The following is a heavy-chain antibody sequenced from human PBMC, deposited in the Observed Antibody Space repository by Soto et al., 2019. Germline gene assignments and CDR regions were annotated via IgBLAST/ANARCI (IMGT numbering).Heavy chain of an antibody. J-gene: IGHJ4*02. CDR3: ARGLYSGYYFDY. CDR1: GFTFSSYA. D-gene: IGHD5-12*01. V-gene: IGHV3-30-3*01. CDR2: ISYDGSNK. Sequence: GGSLRLSCAASGFTFSSYAMHWVRQAPGKGLEWVAVISYDGSNKYYADSVKGRFTISRDNSKNTLYLQMNSLRAEDTAVYYCARGLYSGYYFDYWGQGTLVTVSS.